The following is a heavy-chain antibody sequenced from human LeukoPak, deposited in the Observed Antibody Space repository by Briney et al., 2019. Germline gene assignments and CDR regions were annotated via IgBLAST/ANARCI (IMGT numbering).Heavy chain of an antibody. Sequence: GGSLRLSCAASGFTFTSYAMSWVRQAPGKGLEWVSAITGSGGTTYYADFVKGRFTISRDNSKNTLYLQMNSLRAEDTAVYYCAKRPGWYYFDYWGQGTLVTVSS. J-gene: IGHJ4*02. D-gene: IGHD2-15*01. CDR1: GFTFTSYA. V-gene: IGHV3-23*01. CDR3: AKRPGWYYFDY. CDR2: ITGSGGTT.